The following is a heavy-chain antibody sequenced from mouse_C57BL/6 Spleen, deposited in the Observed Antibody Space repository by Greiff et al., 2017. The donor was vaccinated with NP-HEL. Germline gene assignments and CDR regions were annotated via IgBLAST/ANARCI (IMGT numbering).Heavy chain of an antibody. J-gene: IGHJ1*03. CDR1: GFSLSTFGMG. CDR2: IWWDDDK. D-gene: IGHD4-1*01. Sequence: QVTLKVSGPGILQPSQTLSLTCSFSGFSLSTFGMGVGWIRQPSGKGLEWLAHIWWDDDKYYNPALKSRLTISKATSKNQVFLKIANVDTADTATYYCARMTWVDWYFDVWGTGTTVTVSS. V-gene: IGHV8-8*01. CDR3: ARMTWVDWYFDV.